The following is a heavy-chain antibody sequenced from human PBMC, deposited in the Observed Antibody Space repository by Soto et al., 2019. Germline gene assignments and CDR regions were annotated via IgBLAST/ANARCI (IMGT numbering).Heavy chain of an antibody. Sequence: ASVKVSCKASGYTFTSYDINWVRQAPGQGLEWMGIINPSGGSTSYAQKFQGRVTMTRDTSTSTVYMELSSLRSEDTAVYYCATDRPDCSGGSCYLALGYWGQGTLVTVSS. V-gene: IGHV1-46*01. J-gene: IGHJ4*02. CDR3: ATDRPDCSGGSCYLALGY. CDR1: GYTFTSYD. CDR2: INPSGGST. D-gene: IGHD2-15*01.